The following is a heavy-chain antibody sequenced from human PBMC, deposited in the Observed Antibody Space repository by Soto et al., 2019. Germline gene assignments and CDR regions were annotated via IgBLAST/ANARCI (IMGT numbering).Heavy chain of an antibody. CDR1: GFTFSDHY. CDR3: PRRITGTPPAELGS. V-gene: IGHV3-72*01. Sequence: EVQLVESGGDLVQPGGSLRLSCAVSGFTFSDHYMDWVRQAPGKGLEWVGRIRNIANSYTTDYAASVKGRFTISRDDSKNSLHLQINSLKTEDTSMYYCPRRITGTPPAELGSWGQGTLVTVSS. J-gene: IGHJ5*02. CDR2: IRNIANSYTT. D-gene: IGHD1-7*01.